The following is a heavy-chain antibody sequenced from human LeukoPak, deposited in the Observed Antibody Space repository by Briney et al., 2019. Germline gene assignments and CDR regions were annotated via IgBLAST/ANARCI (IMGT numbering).Heavy chain of an antibody. D-gene: IGHD6-13*01. CDR2: MNPNSGHT. CDR3: ARGLGDYSTSWFPVSAY. J-gene: IGHJ4*02. V-gene: IGHV1-8*01. CDR1: GYTFTTYD. Sequence: ASVKVSCKSSGYTFTTYDISWVRQATGQGLEWMGWMNPNSGHTGYAQKFQGRVTMTRNTSISTAYMELSSLRSEDTAVYYCARGLGDYSTSWFPVSAYWGQGTLVTVSS.